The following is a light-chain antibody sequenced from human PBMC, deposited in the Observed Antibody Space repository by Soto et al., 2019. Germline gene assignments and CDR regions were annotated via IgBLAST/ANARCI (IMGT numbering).Light chain of an antibody. Sequence: QSALTQPASVSGSPGQSITISCSGTSSDVGSYDHVAWYQQFPGKTPKLMIYAVSNRPSGVSNRFSGSKSGNTASLTISGLQAEDEADYYCISYTGSSTSYVLGTGTKLTVL. CDR2: AVS. V-gene: IGLV2-14*01. J-gene: IGLJ1*01. CDR3: ISYTGSSTSYV. CDR1: SSDVGSYDH.